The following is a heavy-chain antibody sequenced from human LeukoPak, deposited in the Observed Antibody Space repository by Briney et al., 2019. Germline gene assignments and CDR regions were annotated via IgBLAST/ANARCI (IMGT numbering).Heavy chain of an antibody. CDR2: MNPNTGNT. CDR3: ARAMATDS. V-gene: IGHV1-8*02. Sequence: ASVKVSCKASGGTFSSYAISWVRQAPGQGLEWMGWMNPNTGNTVYAQKLQGRVTMTRNTSISTAYMELSGLTSEDTAMYYCARAMATDSWGQGTLVTVSS. J-gene: IGHJ4*02. D-gene: IGHD5-24*01. CDR1: GGTFSSYA.